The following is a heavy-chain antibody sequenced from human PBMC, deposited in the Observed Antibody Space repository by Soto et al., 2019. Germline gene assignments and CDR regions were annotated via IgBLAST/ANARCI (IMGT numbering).Heavy chain of an antibody. Sequence: GGSLRLSCAASGFTFSSYAMHWVRQSPGEGLEWVAVISYDGSNKYYADSVKGRFTISRDNSKNTLYLQMNSLRAEDTAVYYCARDSLFTMIVVVTTYGMDVWGQGTTVTVSS. CDR1: GFTFSSYA. D-gene: IGHD3-22*01. J-gene: IGHJ6*02. V-gene: IGHV3-30-3*01. CDR3: ARDSLFTMIVVVTTYGMDV. CDR2: ISYDGSNK.